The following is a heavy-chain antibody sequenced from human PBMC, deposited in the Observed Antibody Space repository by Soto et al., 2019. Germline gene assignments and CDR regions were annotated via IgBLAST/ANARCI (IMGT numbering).Heavy chain of an antibody. D-gene: IGHD1-1*01. V-gene: IGHV1-8*01. Sequence: QVQLVQSGAEVKKPGASVKVSCKASGYTFTSYDINWVRQATGQGLEWMGWMNPNSGNTGYAQKFQGRVTMTRNTTSSTAYMELSSLGSEDTAVYYCAREKGLNWTDDFWGQGTLVTVSS. J-gene: IGHJ4*02. CDR3: AREKGLNWTDDF. CDR1: GYTFTSYD. CDR2: MNPNSGNT.